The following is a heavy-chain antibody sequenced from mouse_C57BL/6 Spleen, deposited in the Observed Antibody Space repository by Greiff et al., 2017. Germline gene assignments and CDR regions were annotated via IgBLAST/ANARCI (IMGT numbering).Heavy chain of an antibody. Sequence: VQLQQSGPELVKPGASVKISCKASGYTFTDYYMNWVKQSHGQSLEWIGDINPNNGGTSYNQKFKGKATLTVDKSSSTAYMELRSLTSEDSSVYYCARWKNYTWGDYAMDYWGQGTLVTVSA. J-gene: IGHJ4*01. V-gene: IGHV1-26*01. CDR2: INPNNGGT. CDR3: ARWKNYTWGDYAMDY. CDR1: GYTFTDYY.